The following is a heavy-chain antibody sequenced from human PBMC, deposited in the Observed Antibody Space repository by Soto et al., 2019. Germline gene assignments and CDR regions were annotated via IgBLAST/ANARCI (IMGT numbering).Heavy chain of an antibody. D-gene: IGHD3-22*01. CDR3: ARGPTDSGGYSGS. Sequence: HPGGSLRLSCEASGFNFSSYGIHWVRQAPGKGLEWVAIIWNDGSNEYYADSVKGRFTISRDNYKNTVYLQVSKLRAEDTAVYFCARGPTDSGGYSGSWGQGTLVTVSS. CDR2: IWNDGSNE. V-gene: IGHV3-33*01. CDR1: GFNFSSYG. J-gene: IGHJ4*02.